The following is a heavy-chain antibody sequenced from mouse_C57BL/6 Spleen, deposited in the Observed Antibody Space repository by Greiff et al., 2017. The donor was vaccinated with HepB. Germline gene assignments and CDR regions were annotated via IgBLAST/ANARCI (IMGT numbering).Heavy chain of an antibody. D-gene: IGHD2-2*01. CDR3: ARDYGYDDGGFAY. CDR1: GFTFSSYA. CDR2: ISDGGSYT. V-gene: IGHV5-4*01. J-gene: IGHJ3*01. Sequence: VQLVESGGGLVKPGGSLKLSCAASGFTFSSYAMSWVRQTPEKRLEWVATISDGGSYTYYPDNVKGRFTISRDNAKNNLYLQMSHLKSEDTAMYYCARDYGYDDGGFAYWGQGTLVTVSA.